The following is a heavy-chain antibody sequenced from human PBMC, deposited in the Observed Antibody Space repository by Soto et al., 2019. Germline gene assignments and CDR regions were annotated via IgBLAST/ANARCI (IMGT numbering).Heavy chain of an antibody. J-gene: IGHJ3*02. CDR3: VKDILDYYESSGYYPTTDDAFAI. CDR2: ISGSGGIT. D-gene: IGHD3-22*01. Sequence: GASVRLSCAASGFSFTNFAMSCVRQAPWKGLEWFSAISGSGGITYYADSVKGRFTISIDNSKNTLYLQMNSLRAEDTAVYYCVKDILDYYESSGYYPTTDDAFAIWGDGNMVTVSS. CDR1: GFSFTNFA. V-gene: IGHV3-23*01.